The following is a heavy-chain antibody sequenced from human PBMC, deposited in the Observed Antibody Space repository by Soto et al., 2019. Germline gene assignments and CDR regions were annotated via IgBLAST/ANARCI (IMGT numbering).Heavy chain of an antibody. J-gene: IGHJ3*02. V-gene: IGHV1-2*04. CDR1: GYTFTGYY. CDR2: INPNSGGT. Sequence: GASVKVSCKASGYTFTGYYLHWVRQAPGQGLEWMGWINPNSGGTNYAQKFQGWVTMTRDTSISTAYMELRSLRSDDTAVYYCARGNRIEAFDIWGQGTMVTVSS. CDR3: ARGNRIEAFDI. D-gene: IGHD2-15*01.